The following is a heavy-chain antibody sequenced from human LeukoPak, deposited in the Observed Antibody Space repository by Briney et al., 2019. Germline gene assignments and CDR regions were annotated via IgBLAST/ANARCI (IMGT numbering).Heavy chain of an antibody. D-gene: IGHD6-25*01. CDR1: GGSISRYD. Sequence: SETLSLTCSVSGGSISRYDCNWIRQPPGKGLEWIGYMYYSGSTNYNPSLKSRVTISIDTSKNQFSLKLSSVTAADTAVYYCARGYSSGPYYFAYWRQGTLVTVSS. J-gene: IGHJ4*02. V-gene: IGHV4-59*01. CDR3: ARGYSSGPYYFAY. CDR2: MYYSGST.